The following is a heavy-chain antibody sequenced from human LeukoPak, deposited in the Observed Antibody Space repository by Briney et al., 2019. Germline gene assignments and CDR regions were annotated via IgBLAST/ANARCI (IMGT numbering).Heavy chain of an antibody. V-gene: IGHV4-39*01. Sequence: WVRQAPGKGLEWIGSIYYSGSTYYNPSLKSRVTISVDTSKNQFSLKLSSVTAADTAVYYCARQAARPFDYWGQGTLVTVSS. D-gene: IGHD6-6*01. J-gene: IGHJ4*02. CDR3: ARQAARPFDY. CDR2: IYYSGST.